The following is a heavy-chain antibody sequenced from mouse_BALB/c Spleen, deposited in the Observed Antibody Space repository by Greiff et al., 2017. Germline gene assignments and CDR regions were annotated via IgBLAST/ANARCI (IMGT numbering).Heavy chain of an antibody. Sequence: QVQLQQSGAELVRPGTSVKVSCKASGYAFTNYLIEWVKQRPGQGLEWIGVINPGSGGTNYNEKFKGKATLTADKSSSTAYMQLSSLTSDDSAVYFCARDTMITYYAMDYWGQGTSVTVSS. CDR3: ARDTMITYYAMDY. V-gene: IGHV1-54*01. CDR2: INPGSGGT. J-gene: IGHJ4*01. CDR1: GYAFTNYL. D-gene: IGHD2-4*01.